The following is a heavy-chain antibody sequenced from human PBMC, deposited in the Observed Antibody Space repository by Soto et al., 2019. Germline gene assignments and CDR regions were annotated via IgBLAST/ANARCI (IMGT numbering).Heavy chain of an antibody. J-gene: IGHJ5*02. CDR2: INPNSGGT. V-gene: IGHV1-2*02. Sequence: ASVKVSCKASGYTFTGYYMHWVRQAPGQGLEWMGWINPNSGGTNYAQKFQGRVTMTRDTSISTAYMELSRLRSDDTAVYYCARGYYDYVWGRLNWSDPWGQGTLVTVSS. CDR1: GYTFTGYY. D-gene: IGHD3-16*01. CDR3: ARGYYDYVWGRLNWSDP.